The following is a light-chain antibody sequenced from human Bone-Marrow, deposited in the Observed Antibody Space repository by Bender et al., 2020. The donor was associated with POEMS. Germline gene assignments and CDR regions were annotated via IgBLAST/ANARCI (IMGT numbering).Light chain of an antibody. CDR1: KNDFESYSL. CDR2: EDN. V-gene: IGLV2-23*01. J-gene: IGLJ3*02. Sequence: QSALTQPASVSGSPGQSITISCTGPKNDFESYSLVSWYQQLPDNAPTLIIYEDNKRPSGISDRFSGSQSANRASLTISGLQAEDEGDYYCCTYAGNDKLVFGGGTKLSVL. CDR3: CTYAGNDKLV.